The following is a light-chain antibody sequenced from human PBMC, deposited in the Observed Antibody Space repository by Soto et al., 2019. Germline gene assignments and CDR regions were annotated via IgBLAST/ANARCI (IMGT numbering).Light chain of an antibody. J-gene: IGKJ1*01. CDR2: WSS. V-gene: IGKV4-1*01. CDR1: QSLLYMSHHLKY. Sequence: DIVMTQSPDSLSLSLGVRATFNCNSNQSLLYMSHHLKYLSWYQQKPGQRPKLLIYWSSTRKSVVPDRVSGSGSGTDFALTISSLQAGDVAVYCCQQYYSTPRTFGQGTKVDIK. CDR3: QQYYSTPRT.